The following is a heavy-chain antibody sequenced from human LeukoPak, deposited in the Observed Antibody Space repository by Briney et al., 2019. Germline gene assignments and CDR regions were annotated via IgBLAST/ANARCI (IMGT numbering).Heavy chain of an antibody. CDR3: AKSMVERRSGRYYYYMDV. CDR2: ISWDGGST. D-gene: IGHD1-1*01. Sequence: GGSLRLSCAASGFTFDDYAMHWVRQAPGKGLEWVSLISWDGGSTYYADSVKGRFTISRDNSKNSLYLQMNSLRAEDTALYYCAKSMVERRSGRYYYYMDVWGKGTTVTVSS. J-gene: IGHJ6*03. CDR1: GFTFDDYA. V-gene: IGHV3-43D*03.